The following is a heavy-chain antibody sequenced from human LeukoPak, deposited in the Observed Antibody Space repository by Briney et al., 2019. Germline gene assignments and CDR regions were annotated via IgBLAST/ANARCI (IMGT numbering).Heavy chain of an antibody. CDR2: IYYSGST. J-gene: IGHJ6*03. V-gene: IGHV4-59*02. CDR3: ARTTEGGYSYGYFYYYYMDV. Sequence: PSETLSLTCTVSGGPVSNYYWSWIRQPPGKGLEWIGYIYYSGSTNYKSSLKSRVTISVDTSKNQFSLKLSSVTAADTAVYYCARTTEGGYSYGYFYYYYMDVWGKGTTVTISS. D-gene: IGHD5-18*01. CDR1: GGPVSNYY.